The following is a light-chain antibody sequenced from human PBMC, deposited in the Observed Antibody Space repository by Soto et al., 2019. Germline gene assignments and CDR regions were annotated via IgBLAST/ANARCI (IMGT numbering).Light chain of an antibody. V-gene: IGLV2-14*03. CDR3: SSYTNSHTGHVV. CDR2: DVA. CDR1: TSDVGGYNY. Sequence: QSALTQPASVSGSFGQSISISCTGTTSDVGGYNYVSWYQQHPGKAPKLMIYDVAHRPSGISNRFSGSKSGNTASLTISGLQAEDEADYYCSSYTNSHTGHVVFGGGTKLTVL. J-gene: IGLJ2*01.